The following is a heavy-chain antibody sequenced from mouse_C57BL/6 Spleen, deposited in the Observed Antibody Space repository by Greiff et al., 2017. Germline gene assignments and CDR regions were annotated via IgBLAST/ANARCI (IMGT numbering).Heavy chain of an antibody. J-gene: IGHJ1*03. CDR1: GFTFSDYG. CDR3: GRNELYCDV. V-gene: IGHV5-17*01. CDR2: ISSGNIPI. Sequence: EVQRVESGGCLVKPGGSLKLSCAASGFTFSDYGMHWVRQAPEKGLEWVAYISSGNIPIYYADSVKGRFTISRDNAKNNLFLQMSSLRSEDTAMYYCGRNELYCDVWGTGTTVTVSS.